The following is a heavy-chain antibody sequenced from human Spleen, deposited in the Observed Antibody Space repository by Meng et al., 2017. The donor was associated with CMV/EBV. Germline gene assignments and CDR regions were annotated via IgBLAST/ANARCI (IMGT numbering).Heavy chain of an antibody. Sequence: GESLKISCKGSGYSFANYWIGWVRQMPGKGLEWMGIIYPEDSETRYSPSFQGQVTISADKSISTAYLQWSSLKASDTAMYYCARLNYYDSSGYGPFDYWGQGTLVTVSS. CDR2: IYPEDSET. V-gene: IGHV5-51*01. D-gene: IGHD3-22*01. J-gene: IGHJ4*02. CDR1: GYSFANYW. CDR3: ARLNYYDSSGYGPFDY.